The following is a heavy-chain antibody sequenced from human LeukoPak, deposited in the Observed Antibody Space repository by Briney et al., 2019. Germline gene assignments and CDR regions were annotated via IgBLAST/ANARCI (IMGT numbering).Heavy chain of an antibody. CDR2: INYSGNT. V-gene: IGHV4-59*01. Sequence: SETLSLTCTVVGVSISSSYWSWIRQPPGKGPEWIACINYSGNTKYNPSLNSRVAISADMSKNQFSLKLTSVTAADTAVYYCARYCTNGVCYPYYYYGMDVWGQGTTVTVSS. CDR1: GVSISSSY. CDR3: ARYCTNGVCYPYYYYGMDV. D-gene: IGHD2-8*01. J-gene: IGHJ6*02.